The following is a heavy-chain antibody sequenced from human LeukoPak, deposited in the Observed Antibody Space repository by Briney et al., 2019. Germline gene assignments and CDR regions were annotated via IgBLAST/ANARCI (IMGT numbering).Heavy chain of an antibody. J-gene: IGHJ4*02. CDR3: TTAMYDFWSGYYPFDY. V-gene: IGHV3-15*05. Sequence: GSLRLSCVASGFTFTNAWMNWVRQAAGKGLEWVGRIKGETDGGTTDYAAPVKGRFTISRDDSRNTLYLQMNSLKPEDTAVYYRTTAMYDFWSGYYPFDYWGQGTLVTVSS. CDR1: GFTFTNAW. D-gene: IGHD3-3*01. CDR2: IKGETDGGTT.